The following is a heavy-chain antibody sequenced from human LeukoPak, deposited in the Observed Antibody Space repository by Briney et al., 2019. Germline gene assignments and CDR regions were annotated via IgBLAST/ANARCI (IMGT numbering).Heavy chain of an antibody. CDR2: IYHSGNT. CDR1: GYSISSGYY. V-gene: IGHV4-38-2*02. J-gene: IGHJ6*03. CDR3: ARDQPYMDV. Sequence: PETLSLTCTVSGYSISSGYYWGWIRQPPGKGLEWIGSIYHSGNTYYNPSLKSRVTISVDTSKNQFSLKLSSVTAADTAVYYCARDQPYMDVWGKGTTVTVSS.